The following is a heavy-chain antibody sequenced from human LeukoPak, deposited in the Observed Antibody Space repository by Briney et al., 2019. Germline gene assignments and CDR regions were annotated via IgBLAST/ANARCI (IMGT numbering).Heavy chain of an antibody. CDR2: IYYSGST. Sequence: SETLSLTCTVSGGSISSYYWSWIRQPPRQGLEWIGYIYYSGSTNYNPSLKSRVTISVDTSKNQFSLKLSSVTAADTAVYYCARDFYRRGWYWFDPWGHGTLVTVSS. V-gene: IGHV4-59*01. D-gene: IGHD6-19*01. CDR1: GGSISSYY. CDR3: ARDFYRRGWYWFDP. J-gene: IGHJ5*02.